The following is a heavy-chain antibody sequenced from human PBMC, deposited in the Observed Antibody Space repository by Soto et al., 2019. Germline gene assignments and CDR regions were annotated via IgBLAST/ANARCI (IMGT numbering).Heavy chain of an antibody. CDR1: GGSISSYY. J-gene: IGHJ6*02. Sequence: SETLSLTCTVSGGSISSYYWSWIRQPPGKGLEWIGYIYYSGSTNYNPSLKSRVTISVDTSKNQFSLKLSSVTAADTAVYYCARGRCYDFWSGYLGSIGMDVWGQGTTVTVSS. CDR2: IYYSGST. D-gene: IGHD3-3*01. CDR3: ARGRCYDFWSGYLGSIGMDV. V-gene: IGHV4-59*01.